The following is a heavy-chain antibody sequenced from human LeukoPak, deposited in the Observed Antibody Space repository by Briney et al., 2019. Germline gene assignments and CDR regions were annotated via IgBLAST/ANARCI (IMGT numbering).Heavy chain of an antibody. CDR2: IYYSGGT. Sequence: SETLSLTCTVSGGSISSSSYYWGWIRQPPGKGLEWIGSIYYSGGTYYNPSLKSRVTISVDTSKNQFSLKLSSVTAADTAVYYCARGGFGELLWSFYFDYWGQGTLVTVSS. CDR1: GGSISSSSYY. J-gene: IGHJ4*02. D-gene: IGHD3-10*01. V-gene: IGHV4-39*07. CDR3: ARGGFGELLWSFYFDY.